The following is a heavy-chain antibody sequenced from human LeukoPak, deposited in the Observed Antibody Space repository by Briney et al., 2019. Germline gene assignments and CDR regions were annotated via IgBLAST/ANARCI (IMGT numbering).Heavy chain of an antibody. J-gene: IGHJ5*02. CDR2: INPSGGSI. CDR1: GYIFTSYY. D-gene: IGHD2-21*02. CDR3: ARDRGKCGGDCYAKWRYNWFDP. V-gene: IGHV1-46*01. Sequence: EASVKVSCKASGYIFTSYYMYWVRQAPGQGLEWMGIINPSGGSIRYAQKFQGRVTMTRDTSTSTVYMELSSLRSEDTAVYYCARDRGKCGGDCYAKWRYNWFDPWGQGTLVTVSS.